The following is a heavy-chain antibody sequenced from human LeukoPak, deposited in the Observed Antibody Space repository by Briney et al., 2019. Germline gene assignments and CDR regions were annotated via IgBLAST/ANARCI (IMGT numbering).Heavy chain of an antibody. CDR3: ARAPSGLVEPPTRGDYFDY. D-gene: IGHD2-2*01. Sequence: SETLSLTCAVYGGSFSGYYWSWIRQSPGKGLEWIGEMNHSGSSNHNPSLKSRVTISVDTSKNQFSLKLRSVTAADTAVYYCARAPSGLVEPPTRGDYFDYWGQGTLVTVSS. CDR2: MNHSGSS. J-gene: IGHJ4*02. V-gene: IGHV4-34*01. CDR1: GGSFSGYY.